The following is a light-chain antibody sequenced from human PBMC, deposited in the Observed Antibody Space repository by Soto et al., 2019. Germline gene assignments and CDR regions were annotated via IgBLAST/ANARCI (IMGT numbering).Light chain of an antibody. CDR1: QGISSY. CDR3: QQLNSYLFT. V-gene: IGKV1-9*01. CDR2: AAS. Sequence: DIQLTQSPSFLSASVGDRVTITCRASQGISSYLAWYQQKPGKAPKLLIDAASTLQSGVPSRFSGSGSGTDFTLTINSLQPEDFATYYCQQLNSYLFTFGPWTKVDIK. J-gene: IGKJ3*01.